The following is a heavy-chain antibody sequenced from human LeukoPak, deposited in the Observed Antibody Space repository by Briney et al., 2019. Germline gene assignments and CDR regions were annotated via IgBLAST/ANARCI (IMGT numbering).Heavy chain of an antibody. J-gene: IGHJ4*02. Sequence: SETLSLTCTVSGGSISSYYWSWIRQPPGKGLEWIGSIYYSGSTCYNPSLKSRVTISVDTSKNQFSLKLSSVTAADTAVYYCARGETYYDILTGYFGSGFFDYWGQGTLVTVSS. CDR1: GGSISSYY. CDR3: ARGETYYDILTGYFGSGFFDY. D-gene: IGHD3-9*01. CDR2: IYYSGST. V-gene: IGHV4-59*12.